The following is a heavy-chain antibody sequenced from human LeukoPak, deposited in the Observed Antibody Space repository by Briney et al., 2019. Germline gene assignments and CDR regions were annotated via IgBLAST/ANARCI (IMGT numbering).Heavy chain of an antibody. CDR2: ISSSSSYI. D-gene: IGHD3-3*01. CDR3: ARDFKTILGMIDY. V-gene: IGHV3-21*01. J-gene: IGHJ4*02. Sequence: GGPLRLSCAASGFTFSSYSMNWVRQAPGKGLEWVSSISSSSSYIYYADSVKGRFTITRDNAKNSLYLQMNSLRAEDTAVYYCARDFKTILGMIDYWGQGTLVTVSS. CDR1: GFTFSSYS.